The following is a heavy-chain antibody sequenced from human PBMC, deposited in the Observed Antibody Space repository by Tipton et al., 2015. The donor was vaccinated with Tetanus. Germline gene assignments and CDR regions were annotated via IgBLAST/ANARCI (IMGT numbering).Heavy chain of an antibody. CDR1: GGSISSGSSY. CDR2: VFYRGST. Sequence: TLSLTCTVSGGSISSGSSYWSWVRQPPGKKLEWLGYVFYRGSTNYNPSFKSRVTISVDTSKNQFSLKLHSVSAADTAVYYCARIGWLQQNKPAFDIWGQGTVVTVSS. CDR3: ARIGWLQQNKPAFDI. J-gene: IGHJ3*02. V-gene: IGHV4-61*01. D-gene: IGHD6-19*01.